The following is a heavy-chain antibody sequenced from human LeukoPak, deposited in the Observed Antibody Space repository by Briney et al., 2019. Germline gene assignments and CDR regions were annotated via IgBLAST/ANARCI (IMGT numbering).Heavy chain of an antibody. Sequence: ASVKVSCKASGYTFTSYGISWVRQAPGQGLEWMGWISAYNGNTNYAQKLQDRVTMTTDTSTSTAYMELRSLRSDDTAVYYCARSLRIQLWSANFDYWGQGTLITVSS. CDR2: ISAYNGNT. J-gene: IGHJ4*02. D-gene: IGHD5-18*01. CDR1: GYTFTSYG. CDR3: ARSLRIQLWSANFDY. V-gene: IGHV1-18*01.